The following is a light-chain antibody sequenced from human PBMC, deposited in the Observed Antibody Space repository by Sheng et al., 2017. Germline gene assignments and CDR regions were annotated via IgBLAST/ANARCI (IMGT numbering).Light chain of an antibody. CDR1: QSISTY. J-gene: IGKJ2*01. Sequence: DIQMTQSPSSLSASVGDRVTITCRASQSISTYLNWYQQKPGKAPKVLIYGASSLQSGVSSRFSASGSGTFFTLTISSLQPEDFATYYCQQSVTSPYTFGQGTKLEIK. V-gene: IGKV1-39*01. CDR3: QQSVTSPYT. CDR2: GAS.